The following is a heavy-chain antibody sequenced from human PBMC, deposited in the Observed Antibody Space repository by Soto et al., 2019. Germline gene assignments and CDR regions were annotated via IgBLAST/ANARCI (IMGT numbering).Heavy chain of an antibody. V-gene: IGHV1-18*01. CDR1: GYTFTRSG. CDR2: ISSYNGDT. D-gene: IGHD3-10*01. J-gene: IGHJ4*02. Sequence: ASLKVSCKASGYTFTRSGISWVRQAPGQGPEWMGWISSYNGDTNYAQTFQGRVTMTTDTSTSTAYMELRSLRSDDTAVYYCARGVGSGSYYKQYNWFGELHDWGRGTLVTVSS. CDR3: ARGVGSGSYYKQYNWFGELHD.